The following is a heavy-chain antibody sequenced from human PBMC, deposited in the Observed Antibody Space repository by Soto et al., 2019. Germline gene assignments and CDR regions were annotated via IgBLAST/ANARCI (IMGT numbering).Heavy chain of an antibody. CDR2: IIPIFGTA. J-gene: IGHJ6*02. CDR3: ARARTVTSYYYYYGMDV. Sequence: SVKVSCKASGGTFSSYAISWVRQAPGQGLEWMGGIIPIFGTANYAQKFQGRVTITADESTSTAYMELSSLRSEDTAVYYCARARTVTSYYYYYGMDVWGQGITVTVSS. CDR1: GGTFSSYA. V-gene: IGHV1-69*13. D-gene: IGHD4-17*01.